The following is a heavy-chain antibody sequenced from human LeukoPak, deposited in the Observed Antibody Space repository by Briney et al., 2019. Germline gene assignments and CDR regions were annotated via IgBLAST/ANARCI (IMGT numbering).Heavy chain of an antibody. V-gene: IGHV3-30*18. J-gene: IGHJ5*02. D-gene: IGHD3-22*01. CDR2: ISYDGSNK. CDR1: GFTFSSYG. Sequence: GGSLRLSCAASGFTFSSYGMHWVRQAPGKGLEWVAVISYDGSNKYYADSVKGRFTISRDNSKNTLYLQMNSLRAEDTAVYYCAKRYGSSGFNWFDPWGQGTLVTVSS. CDR3: AKRYGSSGFNWFDP.